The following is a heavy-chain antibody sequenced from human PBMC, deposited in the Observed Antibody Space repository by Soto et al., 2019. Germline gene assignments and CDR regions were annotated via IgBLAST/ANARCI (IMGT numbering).Heavy chain of an antibody. J-gene: IGHJ4*02. V-gene: IGHV1-69*02. CDR2: IIPILGIA. D-gene: IGHD2-2*01. Sequence: SVKVSCKASGGTFSSYTISWVRQAPGQGLEWMGRIIPILGIANYAQKFQGRVTITADKSTSTAYMELSSLRSEDTAVYYCNGHNFYCSSTSCGYDHWGQGTLVTVSS. CDR1: GGTFSSYT. CDR3: NGHNFYCSSTSCGYDH.